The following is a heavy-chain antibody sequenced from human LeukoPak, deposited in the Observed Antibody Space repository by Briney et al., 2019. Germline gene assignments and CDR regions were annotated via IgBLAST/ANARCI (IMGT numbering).Heavy chain of an antibody. Sequence: SETLSLTCAVYGGSFSGYYWSWIRQPPGKGLEWIGEINHSGSTNYNPSLKSRVTISVDTSKNQFSLKLSSVTAADTAVYYCARGRYYYGSGSYYPKGFDYWGLGTLVTVSS. V-gene: IGHV4-34*01. J-gene: IGHJ4*02. D-gene: IGHD3-10*01. CDR2: INHSGST. CDR3: ARGRYYYGSGSYYPKGFDY. CDR1: GGSFSGYY.